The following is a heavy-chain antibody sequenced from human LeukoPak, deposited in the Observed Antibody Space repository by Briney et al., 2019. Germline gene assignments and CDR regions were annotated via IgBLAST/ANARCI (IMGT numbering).Heavy chain of an antibody. Sequence: ASVKLFCSASGYTFTSYDINWVRQATGQGLEWMGWMGPNSGNTGYAQKFQGRVTMTRNTSISTAYMELSSLRSEDTAVYYCARGRKTGTRVAVDIWGQGTMVTVSS. CDR2: MGPNSGNT. CDR3: ARGRKTGTRVAVDI. J-gene: IGHJ3*02. CDR1: GYTFTSYD. V-gene: IGHV1-8*01.